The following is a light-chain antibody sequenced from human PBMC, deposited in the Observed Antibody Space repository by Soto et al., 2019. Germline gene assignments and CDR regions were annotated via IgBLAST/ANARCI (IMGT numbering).Light chain of an antibody. CDR3: QQRSDGPLT. J-gene: IGKJ4*01. CDR1: QSVNNY. V-gene: IGKV3-11*01. Sequence: EIVLTQSPATLSLSPGERATLSCRASQSVNNYLAWYQQKPGQAPRLLIYDASSRATGIPARFSGTGSGTDFTLTIRRLEPEDFAVYYCQQRSDGPLTFGGGTKVEIK. CDR2: DAS.